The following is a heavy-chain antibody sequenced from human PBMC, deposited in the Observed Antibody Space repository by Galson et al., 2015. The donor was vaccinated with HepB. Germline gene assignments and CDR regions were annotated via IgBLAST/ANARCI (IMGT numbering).Heavy chain of an antibody. V-gene: IGHV3-23*01. CDR1: GFTFSSYV. CDR3: AKDPWYCSSTSCYTWALDY. Sequence: SLRLSCAASGFTFSSYVMSWVRQAPGKGLEWVSTISSSGDTTYYADSVKGRFTISRDNSRNTLFLQMNSLRADDTAVYYCAKDPWYCSSTSCYTWALDYWGQGTLVTVSS. CDR2: ISSSGDTT. J-gene: IGHJ4*02. D-gene: IGHD2-2*02.